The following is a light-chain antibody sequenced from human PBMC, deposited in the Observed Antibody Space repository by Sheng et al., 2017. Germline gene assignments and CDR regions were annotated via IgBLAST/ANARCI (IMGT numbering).Light chain of an antibody. CDR3: YSAADNKEV. CDR2: KDS. Sequence: SYELTQPSSVSVSPGQTARITCSGDVLAKKYARWFQQKPGQAPVLVIYKDSERPSGIPERFSGSSSRTTVTLTISGAQVEDEADYYCYSAADNKEVFGGGTKLTVL. V-gene: IGLV3-27*01. J-gene: IGLJ3*02. CDR1: VLAKKY.